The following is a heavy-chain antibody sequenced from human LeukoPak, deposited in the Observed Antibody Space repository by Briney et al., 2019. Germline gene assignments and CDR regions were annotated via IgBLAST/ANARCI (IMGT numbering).Heavy chain of an antibody. CDR3: VSPRGFSYGYFDY. Sequence: PSETLSLTCTVSGGSISSSSAYWGWIRQPPGKGLEWIGSIYYSKNTYYNPSLKSRVTISADTSKNQFSLTLGSVSDIDTAVYYCVSPRGFSYGYFDYWGQGTLVTVSS. CDR1: GGSISSSSAY. D-gene: IGHD5-18*01. CDR2: IYYSKNT. J-gene: IGHJ4*02. V-gene: IGHV4-39*01.